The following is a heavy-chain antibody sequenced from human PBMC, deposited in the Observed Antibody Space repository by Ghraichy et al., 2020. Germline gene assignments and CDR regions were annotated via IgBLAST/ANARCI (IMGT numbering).Heavy chain of an antibody. CDR3: ARPPMVRGGHYFDY. CDR2: ISYDGSNK. V-gene: IGHV3-30-3*01. J-gene: IGHJ4*02. Sequence: GESLNISCAASGFTFSSYAMHWVRQAPGKGLEWVAVISYDGSNKYYAESVKGRFTISRDNSKNTLYLQMNSLRAEDTAVYYCARPPMVRGGHYFDYWGQGTMVTVSS. D-gene: IGHD3-10*01. CDR1: GFTFSSYA.